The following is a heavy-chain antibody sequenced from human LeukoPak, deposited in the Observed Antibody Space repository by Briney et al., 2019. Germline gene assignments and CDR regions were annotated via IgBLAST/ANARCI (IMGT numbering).Heavy chain of an antibody. Sequence: GASVKVSCKASGYTFTGYYMHWVRQAPGQGLEWMGWINPNSGGTNYAQKFQGRVTMTRDTSISTAYMELSRLRSDDTAVYYCAVQSTNNYYYYYMDVWGKGTTVTVSS. CDR1: GYTFTGYY. D-gene: IGHD1-1*01. V-gene: IGHV1-2*02. J-gene: IGHJ6*03. CDR2: INPNSGGT. CDR3: AVQSTNNYYYYYMDV.